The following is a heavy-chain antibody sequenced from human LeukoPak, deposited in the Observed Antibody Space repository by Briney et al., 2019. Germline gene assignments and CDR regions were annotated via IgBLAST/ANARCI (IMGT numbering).Heavy chain of an antibody. CDR2: IYPGYSDT. CDR3: ARASIAAAHFFFDY. J-gene: IGHJ4*02. V-gene: IGHV5-51*01. Sequence: GESLKVSWQGSGYSFTSYWIGWVRQMPGKGLEWMGIIYPGYSDTRYSPSFQGQVTVSADKSISTAYLQWSSLKASDTAMYYCARASIAAAHFFFDYWGQGTLVTVSS. CDR1: GYSFTSYW. D-gene: IGHD6-13*01.